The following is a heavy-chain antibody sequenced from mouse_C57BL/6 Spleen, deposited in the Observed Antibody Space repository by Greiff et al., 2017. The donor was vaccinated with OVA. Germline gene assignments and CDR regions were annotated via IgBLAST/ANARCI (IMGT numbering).Heavy chain of an antibody. V-gene: IGHV1-64*01. CDR1: GYTFTSYW. D-gene: IGHD2-1*01. CDR3: ARDGGNYEWLAY. CDR2: IHPNSGST. Sequence: QVQLQQPGAELVKPGASVKLSCKASGYTFTSYWMHWVKQRPGQGLEWIGMIHPNSGSTNYNEKFKSKATLTVDKSSSTAYMQLSSLTSEDSAVYYCARDGGNYEWLAYWGQGTLVTVSA. J-gene: IGHJ3*01.